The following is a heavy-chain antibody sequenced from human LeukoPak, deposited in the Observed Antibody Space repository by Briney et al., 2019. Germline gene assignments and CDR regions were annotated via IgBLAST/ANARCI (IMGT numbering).Heavy chain of an antibody. V-gene: IGHV3-11*05. Sequence: PGGSLRLSCAASGFTFSDYYMSWISQAPGKGMEWGSYISSSSSYTNYADSVKGRFTISRDNAKNSLYLQMNSLRAEDTAVYYCARAARYYGSGFDAFDIWGQGTMVTVSS. CDR3: ARAARYYGSGFDAFDI. CDR1: GFTFSDYY. CDR2: ISSSSSYT. D-gene: IGHD3-10*01. J-gene: IGHJ3*02.